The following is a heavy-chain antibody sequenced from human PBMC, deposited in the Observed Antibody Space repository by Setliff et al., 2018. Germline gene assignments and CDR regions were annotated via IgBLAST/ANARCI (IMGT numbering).Heavy chain of an antibody. CDR3: ASSRGQLRYSYGPNWFDP. Sequence: ETLSLTCAVSGYSISSGYYWGWIRQPPGKGLGWIGSSYHSGSTYYNPSLKSRVTISVDTSKNQFSLKLSSVTAADTAVYYCASSRGQLRYSYGPNWFDPWGQGTLVTVSS. V-gene: IGHV4-38-2*01. J-gene: IGHJ5*02. D-gene: IGHD5-18*01. CDR2: SYHSGST. CDR1: GYSISSGYY.